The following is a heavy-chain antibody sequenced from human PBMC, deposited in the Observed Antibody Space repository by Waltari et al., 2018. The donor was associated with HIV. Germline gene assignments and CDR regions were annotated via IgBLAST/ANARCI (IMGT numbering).Heavy chain of an antibody. CDR3: AREMDTCAGPEAFDV. Sequence: RLEESGPGLLKPSETLSLSCSVSGVSVFQTGFFWAWFRQSPGRGFEWIATLSNDGGLYQNRSFAKRVRMFADPSGDRVSLSLASVTAEDTAIYYCAREMDTCAGPEAFDVWGRGTMVVVSS. CDR1: GVSVFQTGFF. CDR2: LSNDGGL. J-gene: IGHJ3*01. V-gene: IGHV4-39*02. D-gene: IGHD3-10*01.